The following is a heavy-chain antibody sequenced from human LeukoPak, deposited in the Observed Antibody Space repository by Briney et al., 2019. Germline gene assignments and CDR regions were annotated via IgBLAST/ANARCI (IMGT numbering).Heavy chain of an antibody. CDR3: ARAIVGDSDFGTQFDI. CDR2: IYYSGST. D-gene: IGHD1-26*01. CDR1: GGSISSGGYY. V-gene: IGHV4-31*02. J-gene: IGHJ3*02. Sequence: SETLSLTCTVSGGSISSGGYYWNWIRQHPGKGLEWIGYIYYSGSTYYNPSLKSRLTISVDTSKNRFSLKLTSVTAADTAVYYCARAIVGDSDFGTQFDIWGQGTLVSVSS.